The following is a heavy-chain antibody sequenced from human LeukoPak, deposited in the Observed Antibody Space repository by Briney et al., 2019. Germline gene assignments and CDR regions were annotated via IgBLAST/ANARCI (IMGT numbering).Heavy chain of an antibody. CDR1: GYTFTNFW. D-gene: IGHD2-2*01. CDR2: IYPGDSDT. CDR3: ARTRGYCSSTSCYGPHFDY. V-gene: IGHV5-51*01. J-gene: IGHJ4*02. Sequence: GESLKISCKGSGYTFTNFWIGWVRQMPGKGLEWMGIIYPGDSDTKYSPSFQGQVTISADKSISTAYLQWSSLKASDTAMYYCARTRGYCSSTSCYGPHFDYWGQGTLVTVSS.